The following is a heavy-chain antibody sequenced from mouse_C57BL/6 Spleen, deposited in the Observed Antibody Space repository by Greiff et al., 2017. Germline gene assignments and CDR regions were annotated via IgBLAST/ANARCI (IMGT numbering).Heavy chain of an antibody. D-gene: IGHD1-1*01. CDR2: IDPENGDT. CDR3: TTCITTFAY. Sequence: EVQLQQSGAELVRPGASVKLSCTASGFNIKDDYMHWVKQRPEQGLEWIGWIDPENGDTEYAPKFQGKATITADTSSNTAYLQLSSLTSEDTAVYYCTTCITTFAYWGQGTLVTVSA. CDR1: GFNIKDDY. J-gene: IGHJ3*01. V-gene: IGHV14-4*01.